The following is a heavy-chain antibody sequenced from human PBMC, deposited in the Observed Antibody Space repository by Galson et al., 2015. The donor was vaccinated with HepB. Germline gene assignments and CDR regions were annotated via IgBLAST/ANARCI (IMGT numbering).Heavy chain of an antibody. V-gene: IGHV3-11*06. CDR1: GFTFSDYY. Sequence: SLRLSCAASGFTFSDYYMSWIRQAPGKGLEWVSYISSSSSYTNYADSVKGRFTISRDNAKNSLHLQMNSLRAEDTAVYYCARDRECSGGSCYSSWFDPWGQGTLVTVSS. CDR2: ISSSSSYT. CDR3: ARDRECSGGSCYSSWFDP. D-gene: IGHD2-15*01. J-gene: IGHJ5*02.